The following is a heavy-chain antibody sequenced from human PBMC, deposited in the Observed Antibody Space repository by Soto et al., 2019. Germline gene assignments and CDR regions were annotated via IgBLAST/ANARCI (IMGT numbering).Heavy chain of an antibody. J-gene: IGHJ6*02. D-gene: IGHD3-3*01. CDR1: GFTFSNYG. Sequence: ASVKVSCKASGFTFSNYGLNWVRQAPGQRLEWMGWINAGNGNTKYSQKFQGRVTITRDTSASTAYMELSSLRSEDTAVYYCASDFWSGYPYYYYYGMDVWGQGTTVTVSS. V-gene: IGHV1-3*01. CDR3: ASDFWSGYPYYYYYGMDV. CDR2: INAGNGNT.